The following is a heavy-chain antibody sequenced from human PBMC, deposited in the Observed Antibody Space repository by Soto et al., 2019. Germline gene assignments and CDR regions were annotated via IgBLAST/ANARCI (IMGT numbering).Heavy chain of an antibody. J-gene: IGHJ4*02. Sequence: TLSLNCIVLSDCSSGLYWTWIRQPAGKGLEWIGRIYSSGETNYNPSLTGRVIMSLDTSKNQFSLNLTSVTAADTAVYYCARASQCKSYFDCFAWLDYWGQGTLVTVSS. D-gene: IGHD3-9*01. CDR2: IYSSGET. CDR1: SDCSSGLY. V-gene: IGHV4-4*07. CDR3: ARASQCKSYFDCFAWLDY.